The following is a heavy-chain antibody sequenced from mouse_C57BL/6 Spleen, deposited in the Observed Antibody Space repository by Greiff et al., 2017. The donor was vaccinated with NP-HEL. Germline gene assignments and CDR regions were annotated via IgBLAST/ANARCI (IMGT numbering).Heavy chain of an antibody. Sequence: VQLQQSGAELVKAGASVKMSRKASGYTFTSYWMHWVKQRLGQGLEWFAETNPTNGRTYYNEKFKSKATLTVDKSSSTAYMLLSGPTFEDYAVYYCARIKKIVATYFDYWGQGTTLTVSS. CDR2: TNPTNGRT. J-gene: IGHJ2*01. V-gene: IGHV1S81*02. CDR3: ARIKKIVATYFDY. CDR1: GYTFTSYW. D-gene: IGHD1-1*01.